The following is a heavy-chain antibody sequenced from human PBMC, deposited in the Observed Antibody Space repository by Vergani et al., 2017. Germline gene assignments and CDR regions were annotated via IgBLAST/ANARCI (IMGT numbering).Heavy chain of an antibody. D-gene: IGHD4-11*01. CDR3: AREFTVTTSDYYYGMDV. J-gene: IGHJ6*02. V-gene: IGHV3-53*01. CDR2: IYSGGST. Sequence: EVQLLESGGGLIQPGGSLRLSCAASGFTVSSNYMSWVRQAPGKGLEWVSVIYSGGSTYYADSVKGRFTISRDNSKNTLYLQMNSLRAEDTAVYYCAREFTVTTSDYYYGMDVWGQGTTVTVSS. CDR1: GFTVSSNY.